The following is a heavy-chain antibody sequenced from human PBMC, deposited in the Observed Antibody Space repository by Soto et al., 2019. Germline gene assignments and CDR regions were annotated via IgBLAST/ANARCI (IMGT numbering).Heavy chain of an antibody. CDR3: ARDLSSSWYDYYYGMDV. V-gene: IGHV3-30-3*01. J-gene: IGHJ6*02. D-gene: IGHD6-13*01. CDR1: GFTFSSYA. Sequence: GGSLRLSCAASGFTFSSYAMHWVRQAPGKGLEWVAVISYDGSNKYYADSVKGRFTISRDNSKNTLYLQMNSLRAEDTAVYYCARDLSSSWYDYYYGMDVWGQGTTVTVSS. CDR2: ISYDGSNK.